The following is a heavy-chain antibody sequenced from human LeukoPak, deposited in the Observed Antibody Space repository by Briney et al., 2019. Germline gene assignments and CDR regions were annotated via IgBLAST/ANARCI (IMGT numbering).Heavy chain of an antibody. V-gene: IGHV4-39*01. CDR2: IYYSGST. J-gene: IGHJ6*03. CDR1: DGSISSSSYY. CDR3: ARTYYDIWTGYFLYYYYYMDV. Sequence: SETLSPTCTVCDGSISSSSYYWGWIRQPPGKGLEWIGSIYYSGSTYYNPSLKSRVTISVDTSKNQFSLKLSSVTAADTAVYYCARTYYDIWTGYFLYYYYYMDVWGKGTTVTVSS. D-gene: IGHD3-9*01.